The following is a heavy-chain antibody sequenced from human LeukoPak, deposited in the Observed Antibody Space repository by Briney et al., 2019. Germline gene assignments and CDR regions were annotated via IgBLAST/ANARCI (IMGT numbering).Heavy chain of an antibody. D-gene: IGHD4-17*01. CDR1: GFSFSSYA. V-gene: IGHV3-48*04. CDR2: ISIGGSTT. CDR3: AKDGTTETTNYFYAMDG. J-gene: IGHJ6*02. Sequence: GGSLRLSCAASGFSFSSYAMSWVRQAPGKGLEWVSYISIGGSTTYYADSVKGRLTISRDDAKNSLYLQMNSLRAEDTATYYCAKDGTTETTNYFYAMDGWGQGTTVTVSS.